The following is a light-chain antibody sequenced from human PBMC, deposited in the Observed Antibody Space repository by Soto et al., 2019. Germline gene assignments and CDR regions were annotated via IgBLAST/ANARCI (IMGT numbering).Light chain of an antibody. CDR3: QQYGGSPRALS. CDR2: ATS. Sequence: EIVLTQSPDTLSLSPGERATLSCRASQTVGTDFLVWYQQKIGQPPRLLIYATSRRATGIPDRFSGSGSGTDFTLTISRLEPEDCAVYYCQQYGGSPRALSFGGGTRVESK. J-gene: IGKJ4*01. V-gene: IGKV3-20*01. CDR1: QTVGTDF.